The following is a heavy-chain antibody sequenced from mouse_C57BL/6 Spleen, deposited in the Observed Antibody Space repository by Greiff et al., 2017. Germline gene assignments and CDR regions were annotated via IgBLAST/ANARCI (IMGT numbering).Heavy chain of an antibody. CDR3: AKNWDTVVDWYFDV. J-gene: IGHJ1*03. CDR2: IWRGGST. CDR1: GFSLTSYG. D-gene: IGHD1-1*01. V-gene: IGHV2-5*01. Sequence: QVQLQQSGPGLVQPSQSLSITCTVSGFSLTSYGVHWVRQSPGKGLEWLGVIWRGGSTDYNAAFMSRLSITKDNSNSQVFIKMNSLQADDTAIYDCAKNWDTVVDWYFDVWGTETTVTVSS.